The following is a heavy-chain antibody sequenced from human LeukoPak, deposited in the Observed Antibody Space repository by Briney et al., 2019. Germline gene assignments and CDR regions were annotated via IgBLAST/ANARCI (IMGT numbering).Heavy chain of an antibody. CDR2: INADGSRT. Sequence: QAGGSLTLSCAASGFTIDAYAMHWVRQPPGKGLEWVSLINADGSRTYYADSVKGRFTISRDNSKNSLYLQMNSLRTEDTALYYCATWAFYHGLDVWGQGTTVTVSS. CDR1: GFTIDAYA. V-gene: IGHV3-43*02. D-gene: IGHD2/OR15-2a*01. CDR3: ATWAFYHGLDV. J-gene: IGHJ6*02.